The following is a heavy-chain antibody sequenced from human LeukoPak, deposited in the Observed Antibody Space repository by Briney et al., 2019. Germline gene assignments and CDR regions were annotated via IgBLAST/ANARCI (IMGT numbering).Heavy chain of an antibody. CDR2: INPNSGGT. CDR1: GYTFTGYY. D-gene: IGHD3-22*01. J-gene: IGHJ5*02. Sequence: ASVKVSCKASGYTFTGYYMHWVRQAPGQGLEWMGWINPNSGGTNYAQKFQERVTITRDMSTSTAYMELSSLRSEDTAVYYCAASGRTYYYDSSGYSEFDPWGQGTLVTVSS. CDR3: AASGRTYYYDSSGYSEFDP. V-gene: IGHV1-2*02.